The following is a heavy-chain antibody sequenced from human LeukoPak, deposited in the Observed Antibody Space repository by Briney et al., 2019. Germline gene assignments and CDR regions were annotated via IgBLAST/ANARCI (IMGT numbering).Heavy chain of an antibody. CDR2: INPNSGAT. CDR1: GYTFTGYY. V-gene: IGHV1-2*02. CDR3: ARSRVTTIPNLDY. D-gene: IGHD5-12*01. J-gene: IGHJ4*02. Sequence: ASVKVSCKASGYTFTGYYIHWVRQAPGQGLEWMGWINPNSGATNYPQKFQGRVAMTRDTSLTTAYMELSRLTFDDTAVYFCARSRVTTIPNLDYWGQGILVTVSS.